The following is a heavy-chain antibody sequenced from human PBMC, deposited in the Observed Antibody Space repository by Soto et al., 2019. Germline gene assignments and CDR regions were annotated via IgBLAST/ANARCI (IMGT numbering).Heavy chain of an antibody. Sequence: QVQLVQSGAEVKKPGASVKVSCKASGYTFTSYGISWVRQAPGQGLEWMGWINTYNGNTYYAQRLQGRVTMTTDTSRITDYLELRRLGSDDTAVYYCAREYCSGGRCYSPDYWGQGSPVTVSS. V-gene: IGHV1-18*01. CDR3: AREYCSGGRCYSPDY. D-gene: IGHD2-15*01. CDR2: INTYNGNT. CDR1: GYTFTSYG. J-gene: IGHJ4*02.